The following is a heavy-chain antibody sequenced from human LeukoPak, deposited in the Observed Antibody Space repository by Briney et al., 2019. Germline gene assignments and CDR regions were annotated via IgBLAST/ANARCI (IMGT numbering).Heavy chain of an antibody. CDR1: GGSISSYY. D-gene: IGHD3-22*01. V-gene: IGHV4-59*01. CDR2: IYYSGST. J-gene: IGHJ4*02. CDR3: ASSTFNYYDSSGPFDY. Sequence: SETLSLTCTVSGGSISSYYWSRIRQPPGKGLEWIGYIYYSGSTNYNPSLKSRVTISVDTSKNQFSLKLSSVTAADTAVYYCASSTFNYYDSSGPFDYWGQGTLVTVSS.